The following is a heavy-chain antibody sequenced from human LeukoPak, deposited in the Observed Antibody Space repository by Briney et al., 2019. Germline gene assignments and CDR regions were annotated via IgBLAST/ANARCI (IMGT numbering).Heavy chain of an antibody. D-gene: IGHD3-22*01. CDR1: GFTFSGSA. CDR2: IRSKANNYAT. J-gene: IGHJ4*02. Sequence: GGSLRLPCATSGFTFSGSAIHWVRQASGKGLEWVGRIRSKANNYATTDVASVRGRFTISRDDSKNTAYLQMNSLKTEDTAVYYCTRPSFDSSVSGVVYWGQGTLVTVSS. V-gene: IGHV3-73*01. CDR3: TRPSFDSSVSGVVY.